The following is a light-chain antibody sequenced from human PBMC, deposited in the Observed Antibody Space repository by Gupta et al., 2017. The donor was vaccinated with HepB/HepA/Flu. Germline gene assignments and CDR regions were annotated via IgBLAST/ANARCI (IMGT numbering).Light chain of an antibody. CDR1: TGAVTSGHY. J-gene: IGLJ3*02. CDR2: DTS. Sequence: QAVVTHEPSLIVSPGGTVTPTCSSSTGAVTSGHYPYWLQQKPGQAPRTLIYDTSNKNSWTPARFSGSLLGDKAALTLSGAQPEDESEYYCLIYYTGVGVFGGVTKLTVL. CDR3: LIYYTGVGV. V-gene: IGLV7-46*01.